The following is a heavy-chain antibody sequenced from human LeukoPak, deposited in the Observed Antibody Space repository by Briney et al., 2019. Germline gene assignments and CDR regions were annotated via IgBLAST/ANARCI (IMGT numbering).Heavy chain of an antibody. V-gene: IGHV3-23*01. CDR1: GFTFTTHA. CDR3: AKGGRIDGYD. J-gene: IGHJ4*01. D-gene: IGHD5-24*01. CDR2: ITGSGDFT. Sequence: GGSLRLSCTASGFTFTTHAMSWVRQAPGKGLEWVSAITGSGDFTVYADSVKGRFTISRDNSKNTLYLQMNSLRVGDTAVYYCAKGGRIDGYDWGQGTLVTVSS.